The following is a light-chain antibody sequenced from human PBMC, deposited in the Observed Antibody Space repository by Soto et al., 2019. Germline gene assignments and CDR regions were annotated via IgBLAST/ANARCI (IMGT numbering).Light chain of an antibody. CDR3: SSYAGSSASVV. J-gene: IGLJ2*01. CDR2: EVN. V-gene: IGLV2-8*01. Sequence: QSALTQPPSASGSRGPSVTISCTGTSSDVGGYNYVSWYQQHPGIAPKLMIYEVNKRPSGVPDRFSGSKSGNTASLTVSGLQAEDEADYYCSSYAGSSASVVFGGGTKLTVL. CDR1: SSDVGGYNY.